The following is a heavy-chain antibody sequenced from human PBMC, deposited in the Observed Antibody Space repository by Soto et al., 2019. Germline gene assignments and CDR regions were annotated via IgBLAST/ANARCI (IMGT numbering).Heavy chain of an antibody. Sequence: SVKVSCKASGATFNIYAISWVRQAPGQGLEWMGGIIPIFGTPNYAQKFQGRVTITADKPTSTAYMALSSLRSEDTAVYYCARDLYCDSTNCSYYLDYWGQGTLVTVSS. CDR1: GATFNIYA. J-gene: IGHJ4*02. D-gene: IGHD2-2*01. CDR2: IIPIFGTP. CDR3: ARDLYCDSTNCSYYLDY. V-gene: IGHV1-69*06.